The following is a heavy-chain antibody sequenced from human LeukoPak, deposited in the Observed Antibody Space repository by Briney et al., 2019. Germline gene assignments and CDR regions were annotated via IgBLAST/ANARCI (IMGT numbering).Heavy chain of an antibody. Sequence: ASVKVSCKASGGTFSSYAISWVRQAPGQGLEWMGGIIPIFGTANYAQKFQGRVTITTDESTSTAYMELSSLRSEDTVVYYCARTPPMEYYDSPPYYYMDVWGKGTTVTVSS. D-gene: IGHD3-22*01. CDR2: IIPIFGTA. V-gene: IGHV1-69*05. CDR1: GGTFSSYA. J-gene: IGHJ6*03. CDR3: ARTPPMEYYDSPPYYYMDV.